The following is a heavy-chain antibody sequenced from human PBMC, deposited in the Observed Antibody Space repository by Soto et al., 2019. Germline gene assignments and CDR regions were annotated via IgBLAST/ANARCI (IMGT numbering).Heavy chain of an antibody. CDR2: TYYRSKWYN. V-gene: IGHV6-1*01. Sequence: SQTLSLTCAISGDSVSSNSAAWNWIRQSPSRGLEWLGRTYYRSKWYNDYAVSVKSRITINPDTSKNQFSLQLNSVTPEDTAVYYCARGGTYYYGSGSYGAMDVWGKGTTVTVSS. J-gene: IGHJ6*03. D-gene: IGHD3-10*01. CDR1: GDSVSSNSAA. CDR3: ARGGTYYYGSGSYGAMDV.